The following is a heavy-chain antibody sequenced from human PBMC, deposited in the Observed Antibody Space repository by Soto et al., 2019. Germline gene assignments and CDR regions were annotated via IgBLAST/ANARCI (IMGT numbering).Heavy chain of an antibody. CDR1: GYTFTSYY. V-gene: IGHV1-46*01. CDR2: INPSGGST. D-gene: IGHD3-9*01. CDR3: ARAKRVRYFDWTSHFDY. J-gene: IGHJ4*02. Sequence: ASVKVSCKASGYTFTSYYMHWVRQAPGQGLEWMGIINPSGGSTSYAQKFQGRVTMTRDTSTSTVYMELSSLRSEDTAVYYCARAKRVRYFDWTSHFDYWGQGTLVTV.